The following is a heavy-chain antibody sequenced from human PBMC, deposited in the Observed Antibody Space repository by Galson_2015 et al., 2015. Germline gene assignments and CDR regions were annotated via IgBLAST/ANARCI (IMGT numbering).Heavy chain of an antibody. D-gene: IGHD3-10*01. CDR3: ARLPDGSGSYYTPTSYYYYYMDV. J-gene: IGHJ6*03. CDR2: IIPIFGTA. V-gene: IGHV1-69*13. CDR1: GGTFSSYA. Sequence: SVKVSCKASGGTFSSYAISWVRQAPGQGLEWMGGIIPIFGTANYAQKFQGRVTITADESTSTAYMELSSLRSEDTAVYYCARLPDGSGSYYTPTSYYYYYMDVWGKGTTVTVSS.